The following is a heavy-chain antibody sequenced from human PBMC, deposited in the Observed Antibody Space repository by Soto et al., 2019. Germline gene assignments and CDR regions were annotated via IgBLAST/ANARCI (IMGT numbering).Heavy chain of an antibody. CDR1: GFTFSDYY. CDR3: AGSMKAGKNFDY. Sequence: QVQLVESGGGLGKPGGSLRLSCAAYGFTFSDYYMSWIRQAPGKGLEWLSYISGSNTYTDYADSVKGRVTISRDNAKNSLYLQMNSLRADDTAVYYWAGSMKAGKNFDYWGRGTLVTVSS. V-gene: IGHV3-11*05. D-gene: IGHD6-13*01. CDR2: ISGSNTYT. J-gene: IGHJ4*02.